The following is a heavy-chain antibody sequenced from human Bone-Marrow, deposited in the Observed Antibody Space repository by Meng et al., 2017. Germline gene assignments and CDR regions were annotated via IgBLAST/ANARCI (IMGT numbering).Heavy chain of an antibody. V-gene: IGHV1-2*06. CDR1: GGTFSSYA. J-gene: IGHJ3*02. CDR2: INPNSGGT. Sequence: ASVKVSCKASGGTFSSYAISWVRQAPGQGLEWMGRINPNSGGTNYAQKFQGRVTMTRDTSISTAYMELSRLRSDDTAVYYCARDLGVVVSFRGGLDAFDIWGQGTMVTVSS. CDR3: ARDLGVVVSFRGGLDAFDI. D-gene: IGHD3-22*01.